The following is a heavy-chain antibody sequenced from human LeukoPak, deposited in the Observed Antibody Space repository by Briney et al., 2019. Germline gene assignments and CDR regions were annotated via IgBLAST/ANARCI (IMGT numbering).Heavy chain of an antibody. Sequence: GSLRLSCVVSGVTFSSHWMSWVRPAPGKGLEGVANIKQDGSERYYVDSVKGRFTISRDNAKNSAFLQMNSLRAEDTAVYYCARDPNLYSGTYDTYWGQGTLVTVSS. CDR2: IKQDGSER. V-gene: IGHV3-7*03. J-gene: IGHJ4*02. D-gene: IGHD1-26*01. CDR1: GVTFSSHW. CDR3: ARDPNLYSGTYDTY.